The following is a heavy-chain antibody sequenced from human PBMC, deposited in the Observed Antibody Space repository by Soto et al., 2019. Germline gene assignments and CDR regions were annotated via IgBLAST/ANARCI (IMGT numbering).Heavy chain of an antibody. CDR2: ISGSGGST. CDR1: GFTFSSYA. J-gene: IGHJ5*02. V-gene: IGHV3-23*01. Sequence: PGGSLRLSCAASGFTFSSYAMSWVRQAPGKGLEWVSAISGSGGSTYYADSVKGRFTISRDNSKNTLYLQMNSLRAEDTAVYYCAKGLLRYFDWAHALFDPRGQGTLVTVSS. CDR3: AKGLLRYFDWAHALFDP. D-gene: IGHD3-9*01.